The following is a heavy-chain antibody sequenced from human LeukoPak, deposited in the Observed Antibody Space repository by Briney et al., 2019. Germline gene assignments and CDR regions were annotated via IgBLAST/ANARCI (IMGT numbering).Heavy chain of an antibody. J-gene: IGHJ5*02. CDR1: GFTFSSYG. CDR3: AKDKIQLWLLNGRMPWFDP. V-gene: IGHV3-23*01. D-gene: IGHD5-18*01. CDR2: ISGSGGST. Sequence: GGSLRLSCAASGFTFSSYGMSWVRQAPGKGLEWVSAISGSGGSTYYADSVKGRFTISRDNSKNTLYLQMNSLRAEDTAVYYCAKDKIQLWLLNGRMPWFDPWGQGTLVTVSS.